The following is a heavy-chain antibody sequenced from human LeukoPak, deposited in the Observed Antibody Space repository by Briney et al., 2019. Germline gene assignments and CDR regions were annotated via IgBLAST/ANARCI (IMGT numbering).Heavy chain of an antibody. CDR3: ARHIVVVVAGKSWFDP. Sequence: PSETLSLTCTVSGGSISSYYWSWIRQPPGKGQEWIGYIYYSGSTNYNPSLKSRVTISVDTSKNQFSLKLSSVTAADTAVYYCARHIVVVVAGKSWFDPWGQGTLVTVSS. J-gene: IGHJ5*02. CDR2: IYYSGST. CDR1: GGSISSYY. V-gene: IGHV4-59*08. D-gene: IGHD2-15*01.